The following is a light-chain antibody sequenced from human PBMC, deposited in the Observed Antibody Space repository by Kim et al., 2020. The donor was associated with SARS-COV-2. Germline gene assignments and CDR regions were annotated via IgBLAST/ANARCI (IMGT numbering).Light chain of an antibody. CDR1: SLRSYY. CDR3: NSRDSSGNHLV. V-gene: IGLV3-19*01. Sequence: SSELTQDPAVSVALRQTVRITCRGDSLRSYYASWYQKKPGQAPVLVIYGKNKRPSGIPDRFSGSNSGNTASLTITGAQAEDEADYYCNSRDSSGNHLVFGGGTQLTVL. CDR2: GKN. J-gene: IGLJ2*01.